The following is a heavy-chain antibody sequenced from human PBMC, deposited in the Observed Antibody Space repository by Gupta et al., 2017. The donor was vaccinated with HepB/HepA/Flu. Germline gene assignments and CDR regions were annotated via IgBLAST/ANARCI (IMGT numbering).Heavy chain of an antibody. CDR3: ATNKHSDHPYYHYMDV. D-gene: IGHD3-16*01. J-gene: IGHJ6*04. V-gene: IGHV1-69*01. Sequence: QVHLVQSGAEVRKPASSVKVPCKASGGTISGHVFKWVRQAPGQGLECMGGFIPLFGTANYRQRFQGRVTITADEITATVHMELRNLRVEDTAIYFCATNKHSDHPYYHYMDVWGNGTTVTVSS. CDR2: FIPLFGTA. CDR1: GGTISGHV.